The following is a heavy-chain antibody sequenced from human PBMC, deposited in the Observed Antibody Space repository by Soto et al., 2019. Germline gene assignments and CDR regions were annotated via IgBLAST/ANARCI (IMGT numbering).Heavy chain of an antibody. CDR2: IWYDGSNK. V-gene: IGHV3-33*01. D-gene: IGHD3-3*01. CDR3: ARARDDFWSGYSEGSFDY. CDR1: GFTFSSYG. J-gene: IGHJ4*02. Sequence: GGSLRLSCAASGFTFSSYGMHWVRQAPGKGLEWVAVIWYDGSNKYYADSVKGRFTISRDNSKNTLYLQMNSLRAEDTAVYYCARARDDFWSGYSEGSFDYWGQGTLVTVSS.